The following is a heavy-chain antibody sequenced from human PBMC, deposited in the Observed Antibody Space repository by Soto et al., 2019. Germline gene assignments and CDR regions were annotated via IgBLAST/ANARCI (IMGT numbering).Heavy chain of an antibody. CDR2: IYYSGST. J-gene: IGHJ3*02. V-gene: IGHV4-59*01. Sequence: SETLSLTCTVSGGSISSYYWSWIRQPPGKGLEWIGYIYYSGSTNYNPSLKSRVTISVDTSKNQFSLKLSSVTAADTAVYYCARFGGVAAIVTTDAFDIWGQGTMVTVSS. D-gene: IGHD2-15*01. CDR1: GGSISSYY. CDR3: ARFGGVAAIVTTDAFDI.